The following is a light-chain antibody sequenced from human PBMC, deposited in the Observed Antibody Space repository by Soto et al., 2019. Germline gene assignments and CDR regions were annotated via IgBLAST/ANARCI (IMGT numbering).Light chain of an antibody. J-gene: IGKJ1*01. V-gene: IGKV1-39*01. CDR2: GET. CDR3: QPQRT. CDR1: QSISSY. Sequence: DIQMTHSPSTLPASVGDRVTITCRASQSISSYLNWYQQKPGKAPMLLIYGETNLQSGVPSRFSGSGSRTDITLTISSLQHDDFATYYCQPQRTFGQGTKVDIK.